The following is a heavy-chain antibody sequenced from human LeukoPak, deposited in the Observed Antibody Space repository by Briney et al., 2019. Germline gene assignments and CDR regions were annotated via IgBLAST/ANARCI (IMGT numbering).Heavy chain of an antibody. CDR2: IRSKTYGGTT. CDR3: VIGSGSYYSDSRSRLQHDTFDI. V-gene: IGHV3-49*04. Sequence: PGRSLSLFCTGSGFTFVDYFMSWVRQAPGKGLEWVGLIRSKTYGGTTDYAPSMKGRFTISRGDSESIAHLQMNSLRTEDTAVYYCVIGSGSYYSDSRSRLQHDTFDIWGQGTMVPVSS. D-gene: IGHD3-22*01. CDR1: GFTFVDYF. J-gene: IGHJ3*02.